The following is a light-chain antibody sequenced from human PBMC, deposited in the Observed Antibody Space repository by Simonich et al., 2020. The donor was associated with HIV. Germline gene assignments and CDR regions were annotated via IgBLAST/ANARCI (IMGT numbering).Light chain of an antibody. CDR3: MQGTHSFT. CDR1: QSLVYIDGNTY. J-gene: IGKJ3*01. CDR2: KVS. Sequence: DVVMTQSPLSLPVTLGQPASISCRSSQSLVYIDGNTYLNWFQQRPGQSPRRLIYKVSNWDSGVPDRFSGSGSGTDFTLKISRVEAEDVGVYYCMQGTHSFTFGPGTKVDIK. V-gene: IGKV2D-30*01.